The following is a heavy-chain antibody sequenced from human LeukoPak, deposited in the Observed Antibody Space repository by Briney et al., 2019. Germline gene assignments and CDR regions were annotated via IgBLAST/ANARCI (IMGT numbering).Heavy chain of an antibody. CDR3: AKIRRGYVTVNPTPIDY. CDR2: ISGSGGST. Sequence: PGGSLRVSCAASGFTFSSYAMSWVRQAPGKGLEWVSAISGSGGSTYYADSVKGRFTISRDNSKNTLYLQMNSLRAEDTAVYYCAKIRRGYVTVNPTPIDYWGQGTLVTVSS. D-gene: IGHD5-12*01. V-gene: IGHV3-23*01. J-gene: IGHJ4*02. CDR1: GFTFSSYA.